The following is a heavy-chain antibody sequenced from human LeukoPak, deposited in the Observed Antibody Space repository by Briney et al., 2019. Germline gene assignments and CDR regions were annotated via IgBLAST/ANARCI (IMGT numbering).Heavy chain of an antibody. CDR2: ISNDGNTK. V-gene: IGHV3-30-3*01. D-gene: IGHD6-19*01. Sequence: GGSLRLSCAASGFTFNNFAIHWARQAPGKGLEWVAVISNDGNTKHYADSVKGRFTVSRDNSKNTLYLQLNGLGRDDAALYFCARESALHGWTSAHLDYWGQGTLVTVSS. CDR1: GFTFNNFA. J-gene: IGHJ4*02. CDR3: ARESALHGWTSAHLDY.